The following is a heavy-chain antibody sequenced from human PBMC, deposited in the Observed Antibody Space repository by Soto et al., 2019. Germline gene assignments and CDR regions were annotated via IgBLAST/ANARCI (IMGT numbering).Heavy chain of an antibody. CDR3: ATDRGYGDFGISGDAFDI. Sequence: GGSLRLSCAASGFTFSSYSMNWVRQAPGKGLEWVSYISSSSSTIYYADSVKGRFTISRDNAKNSLYLQMNSLRDEDTALFYCATDRGYGDFGISGDAFDIWGQGTMVTVSS. D-gene: IGHD2-21*01. CDR2: ISSSSSTI. J-gene: IGHJ3*02. V-gene: IGHV3-48*02. CDR1: GFTFSSYS.